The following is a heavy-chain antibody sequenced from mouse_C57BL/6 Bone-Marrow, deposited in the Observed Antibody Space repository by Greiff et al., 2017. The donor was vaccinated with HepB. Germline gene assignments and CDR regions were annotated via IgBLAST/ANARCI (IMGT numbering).Heavy chain of an antibody. V-gene: IGHV1-81*01. CDR3: AREDGLPRFAY. CDR2: IYPRSGNT. D-gene: IGHD3-1*01. J-gene: IGHJ3*01. Sequence: VQLQQSGAELARPGASVKLSCKASGYTFTSYGISWVKQRTGQGLEWIGEIYPRSGNTYYNEKFKGKATLTADKSSSTAYMELRSLTSEDSAVYFCAREDGLPRFAYWGQGTLVTVSA. CDR1: GYTFTSYG.